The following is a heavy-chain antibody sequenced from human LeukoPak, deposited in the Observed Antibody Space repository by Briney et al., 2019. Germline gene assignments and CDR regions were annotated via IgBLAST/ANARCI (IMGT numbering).Heavy chain of an antibody. CDR3: ARGWYYDSSGYYYPDAFDI. J-gene: IGHJ3*02. CDR1: GFTFDDYA. CDR2: IWYDGSNK. Sequence: GGSLRLSCAASGFTFDDYAMHWVRQAPGKGLEWVAVIWYDGSNKYYADSVKGRFTISRDNSKNTLYLQMNSLRAEDTAVYYCARGWYYDSSGYYYPDAFDIWGQGTMVTVSS. V-gene: IGHV3-33*08. D-gene: IGHD3-22*01.